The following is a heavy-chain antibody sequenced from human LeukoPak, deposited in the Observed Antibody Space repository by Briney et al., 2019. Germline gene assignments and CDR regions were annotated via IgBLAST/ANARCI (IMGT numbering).Heavy chain of an antibody. V-gene: IGHV3-66*01. D-gene: IGHD3-16*01. J-gene: IGHJ4*02. Sequence: TGGSLRLSCAGTGITVSGNYMSWVRQAPGKGLEWVSVIYSGGSTYYAGSVKGRFTISRDNSKNTLYLQMNSLRAEDTAVYYCARAVGAYYFDYWGQGTLVTVSS. CDR3: ARAVGAYYFDY. CDR2: IYSGGST. CDR1: GITVSGNY.